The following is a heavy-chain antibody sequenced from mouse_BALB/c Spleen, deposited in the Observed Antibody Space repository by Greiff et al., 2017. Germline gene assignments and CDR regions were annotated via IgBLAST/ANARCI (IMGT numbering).Heavy chain of an antibody. V-gene: IGHV6-6*02. J-gene: IGHJ1*01. CDR1: GFTFSNYW. CDR3: TRGRNYRYDVNFDV. D-gene: IGHD2-14*01. Sequence: EVKLMESGGGLVQPGGSMKLSCVASGFTFSNYWMNWVRQSPEKGLEWVAEIRLKSNNYATHYAESVKGRFTISRDDSKSSVYLQMNNLRAEDTGIYYCTRGRNYRYDVNFDVWGAGTTVTVSS. CDR2: IRLKSNNYAT.